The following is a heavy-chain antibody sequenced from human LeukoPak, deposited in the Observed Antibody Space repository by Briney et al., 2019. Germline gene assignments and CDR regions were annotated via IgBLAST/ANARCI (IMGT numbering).Heavy chain of an antibody. CDR1: GFIFSSYS. CDR3: ARGGDYRNYAMYSRNDF. Sequence: GGSLRLSRAASGFIFSSYSMNWVRQAPGKGLEWVASISDGSSHIHYADSVQGRFTIFRDNFKNSLHLRMNSLRAEDTAVYYCARGGDYRNYAMYSRNDFWGQGTLVTVSS. J-gene: IGHJ4*02. V-gene: IGHV3-21*01. CDR2: ISDGSSHI. D-gene: IGHD4-11*01.